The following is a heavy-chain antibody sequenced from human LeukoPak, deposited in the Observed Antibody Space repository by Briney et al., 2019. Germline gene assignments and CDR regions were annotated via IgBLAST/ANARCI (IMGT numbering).Heavy chain of an antibody. CDR3: ARGGGPLLPMSLGIDY. CDR1: GGSISSSSYY. D-gene: IGHD3-10*01. V-gene: IGHV4-39*07. Sequence: SETLSLTCTVSGGSISSSSYYWGWIRQPPGKGLEWIGSIYYSGSTYYNPSLKSRVTISVDTSKNQFSLKLSSVTAADTAVYYCARGGGPLLPMSLGIDYWGQGTLVTVSS. J-gene: IGHJ4*02. CDR2: IYYSGST.